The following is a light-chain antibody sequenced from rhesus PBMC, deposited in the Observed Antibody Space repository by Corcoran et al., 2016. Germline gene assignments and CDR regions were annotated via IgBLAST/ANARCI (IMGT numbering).Light chain of an antibody. CDR2: KAS. CDR1: QSISSW. CDR3: QQFGSSPYS. J-gene: IGKJ2*01. Sequence: DIQMTQSPSSLSASVGDTVTITCRVSQSISSWLAWYQQKPGKAPKLLIYKASTLQSGVPSRFSGSGSGTDFTLTISSLQSEDFATYYCQQFGSSPYSFGQGTRVEIK. V-gene: IGKV1-22*01.